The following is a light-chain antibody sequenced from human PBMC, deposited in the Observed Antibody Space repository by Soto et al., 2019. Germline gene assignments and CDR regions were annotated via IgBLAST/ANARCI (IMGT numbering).Light chain of an antibody. V-gene: IGKV3D-20*02. J-gene: IGKJ3*01. Sequence: EVVLTQSPGTLSLSPGEGATLSCRASQSVVTSYLAWYQQKYGQSPRLLIYGALYRAPGIPDRFSGSGSGTDFTLTISSLEPEDFAVYYCQQRSNWPPFTFGPGTKVDIK. CDR2: GAL. CDR1: QSVVTSY. CDR3: QQRSNWPPFT.